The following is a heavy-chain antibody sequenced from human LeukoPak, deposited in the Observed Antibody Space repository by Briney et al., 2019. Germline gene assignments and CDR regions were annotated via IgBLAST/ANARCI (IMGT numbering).Heavy chain of an antibody. D-gene: IGHD3-10*01. Sequence: ASVKVSCKASGGTFSSYATSWVRQAPGQGLEWMGGIIPIFGTANYAQKFQGRVTITVDESTSTAYMELSSLRSEDTAVYYCARVSGRTLSPDYWGQGTLVIVSS. CDR3: ARVSGRTLSPDY. CDR1: GGTFSSYA. V-gene: IGHV1-69*01. J-gene: IGHJ4*02. CDR2: IIPIFGTA.